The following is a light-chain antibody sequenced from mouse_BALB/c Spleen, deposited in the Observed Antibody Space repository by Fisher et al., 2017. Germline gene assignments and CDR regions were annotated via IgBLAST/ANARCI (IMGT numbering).Light chain of an antibody. Sequence: DIVITQSPALMSASPGEKVTMTCRASSSVSSSYLHWYQQKSGASPKLWIYSISNLASGVPARFSGSGSGTSYSLTISRMEAEDAATYYCQQWSSYPPTFGGGTKLEIK. V-gene: IGKV4-57-1*01. J-gene: IGKJ1*01. CDR1: SSVSSSY. CDR3: QQWSSYPPT. CDR2: SIS.